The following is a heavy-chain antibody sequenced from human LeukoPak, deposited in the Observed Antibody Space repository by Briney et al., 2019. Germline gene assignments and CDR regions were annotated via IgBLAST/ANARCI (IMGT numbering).Heavy chain of an antibody. D-gene: IGHD1-1*01. J-gene: IGHJ4*02. CDR3: ARDLVGLEPGYGFDY. V-gene: IGHV4-4*07. CDR1: GGSISSYY. CDR2: IYTSGST. Sequence: LSDTLSLTCTVSGGSISSYYWSWIRQPAGKGLEWMGRIYTSGSTNYNPSLKSRVTMSVDTSKNQFSLKLSSVTAADTAVCYCARDLVGLEPGYGFDYWGQGTLVTVTS.